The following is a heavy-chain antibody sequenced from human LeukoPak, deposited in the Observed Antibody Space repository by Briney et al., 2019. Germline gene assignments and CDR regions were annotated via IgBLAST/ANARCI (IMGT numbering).Heavy chain of an antibody. CDR1: GFSVRTNF. CDR3: AKGSGYSYGSSDY. Sequence: PGGSLRLSCAVSGFSVRTNFMSWVRQAPGKGLEWVSVIYTGGGTDHADSVKGRFTVSRDNSKNTLYLQMNSLRAEDTAVYYCAKGSGYSYGSSDYWGQGTLVTVSS. J-gene: IGHJ4*02. CDR2: IYTGGGT. V-gene: IGHV3-53*01. D-gene: IGHD5-18*01.